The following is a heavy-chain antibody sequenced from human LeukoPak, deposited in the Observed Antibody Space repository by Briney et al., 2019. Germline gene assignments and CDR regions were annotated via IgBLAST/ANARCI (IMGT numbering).Heavy chain of an antibody. J-gene: IGHJ4*02. CDR3: VKVRRYSSSWEFRPEFDY. V-gene: IGHV3-30*18. CDR2: LSDGGSDK. Sequence: PGGSLGLSCAASGFTFSNYGMHWVRQAPGKGLEWVAVLSDGGSDKYYTDSVKGRFTISRDNSKNTLYLQMNSLRVEDTAVYYCVKVRRYSSSWEFRPEFDYWGQGTLVIVSS. D-gene: IGHD6-13*01. CDR1: GFTFSNYG.